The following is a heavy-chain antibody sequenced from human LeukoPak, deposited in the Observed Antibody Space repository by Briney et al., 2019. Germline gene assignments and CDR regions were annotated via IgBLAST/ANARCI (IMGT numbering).Heavy chain of an antibody. Sequence: PGGSLRLSCAASGFPFSSYGMHWVRQAPGKGLEWVAVIWYDGSNKYYADSVKGRFTISRDNSKNTLYLQMNSLRAEDTAVYYCARPLEVVPAAISPGYWGQGTLVTVSS. CDR3: ARPLEVVPAAISPGY. D-gene: IGHD2-2*02. CDR2: IWYDGSNK. V-gene: IGHV3-33*01. CDR1: GFPFSSYG. J-gene: IGHJ4*02.